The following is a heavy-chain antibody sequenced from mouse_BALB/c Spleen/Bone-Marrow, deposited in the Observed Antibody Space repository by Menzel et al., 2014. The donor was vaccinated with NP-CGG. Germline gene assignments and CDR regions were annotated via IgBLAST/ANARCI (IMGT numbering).Heavy chain of an antibody. J-gene: IGHJ2*01. CDR3: AREGAFYGNPFDF. Sequence: VQLQQSGAEVMKSGASVKISCRATGYRFSCFWIEWIKQRPGHGLEWIGKILPGSGSTNYNEKFKGKATLSADTSSNTAYMQLSSLTSEDSAVYFCAREGAFYGNPFDFWGQGTTLTVSS. D-gene: IGHD2-10*01. CDR2: ILPGSGST. CDR1: GYRFSCFW. V-gene: IGHV1-9*01.